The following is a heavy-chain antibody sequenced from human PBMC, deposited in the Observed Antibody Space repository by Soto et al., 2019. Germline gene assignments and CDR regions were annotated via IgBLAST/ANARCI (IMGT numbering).Heavy chain of an antibody. J-gene: IGHJ6*02. CDR2: MGSIGGCA. CDR3: ARNIYDSYGMDV. CDR1: GFTFCSYA. Sequence: GGSLRLSCAASGFTFCSYAMHWVRQAPGQGLEYVSAMGSIGGCAYYAKSVKGRFTISRDNSKKALYLQMGSLRAEDMAVYYCARNIYDSYGMDVCGQWT. D-gene: IGHD2-15*01. V-gene: IGHV3-64*01.